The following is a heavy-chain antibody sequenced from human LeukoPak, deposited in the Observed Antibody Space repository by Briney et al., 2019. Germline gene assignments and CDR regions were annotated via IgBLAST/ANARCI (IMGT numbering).Heavy chain of an antibody. J-gene: IGHJ4*02. CDR1: GGSISSYY. CDR2: IYYSGTT. Sequence: PSETLSLTCTVSGGSISSYYWSWIRQPPGKGLEWIGYIYYSGTTNYNPSLKSRVTISVDTSKNQFSLKLSSVTAADTAVYYCARGGDERDFDYWGQGTLVTVSS. V-gene: IGHV4-59*08. CDR3: ARGGDERDFDY. D-gene: IGHD4-17*01.